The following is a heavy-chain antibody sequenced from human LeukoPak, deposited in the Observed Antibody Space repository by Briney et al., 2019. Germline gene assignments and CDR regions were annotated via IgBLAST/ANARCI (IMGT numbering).Heavy chain of an antibody. CDR3: ARGPH. CDR1: GFRFSDHY. J-gene: IGHJ4*02. CDR2: TRNKASSDAT. V-gene: IGHV3-72*01. Sequence: GGSLRLSCAGSGFRFSDHYIDWVRQAPGKGPEWVGRTRNKASSDATEYAASVKGRFSISRDDSKNLLFLQMNSLRTEDTAVYYCARGPHWGQGTLVTVSS.